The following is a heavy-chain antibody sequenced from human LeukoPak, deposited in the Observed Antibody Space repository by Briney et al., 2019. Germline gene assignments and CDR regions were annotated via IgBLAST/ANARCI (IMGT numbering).Heavy chain of an antibody. CDR3: ARGGSYDRYFDY. V-gene: IGHV3-30-3*01. J-gene: IGHJ4*02. CDR2: MSYDGSNE. CDR1: GFSFSNSV. D-gene: IGHD3-22*01. Sequence: GGSLRLSCVGSGFSFSNSVMHWVRLAPGKGLEWVAVMSYDGSNEYYADSVRGRFTISRDNSKNTLYLQMNRLRAEDTAVYYCARGGSYDRYFDYWGQGTLVTVSS.